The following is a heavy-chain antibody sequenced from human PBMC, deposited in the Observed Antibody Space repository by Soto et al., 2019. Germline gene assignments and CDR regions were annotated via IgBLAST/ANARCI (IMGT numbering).Heavy chain of an antibody. CDR2: ISYDGSNK. Sequence: GGSLRLCCAASGFTFSSYGMHWVRQAPGKGLEWVAVISYDGSNKYYADSVKGRFTISRDNSKNTLYLQMNSLRAEDTAVYYCAKGDYGGYYYYYGMDVWGQGTTVTVS. V-gene: IGHV3-30*18. J-gene: IGHJ6*02. D-gene: IGHD4-17*01. CDR1: GFTFSSYG. CDR3: AKGDYGGYYYYYGMDV.